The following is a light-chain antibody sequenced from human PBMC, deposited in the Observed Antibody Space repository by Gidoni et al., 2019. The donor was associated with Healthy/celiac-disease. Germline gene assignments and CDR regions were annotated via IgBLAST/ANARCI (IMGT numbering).Light chain of an antibody. V-gene: IGKV1-39*01. CDR3: QQCYSTPRT. CDR2: DAS. CDR1: QSISSY. Sequence: DIPMTQPTSSLSASVGDRVTITCRASQSISSYLNWYQEKPGKAPKLLIYDASNLQSGVPSRFSGSGSGTDFTFTISSLQPEDIATYYCQQCYSTPRTFGQGTKLEIK. J-gene: IGKJ2*02.